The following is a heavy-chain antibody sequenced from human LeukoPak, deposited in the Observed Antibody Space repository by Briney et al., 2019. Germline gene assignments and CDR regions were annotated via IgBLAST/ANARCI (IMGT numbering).Heavy chain of an antibody. CDR2: ISAYNGNT. D-gene: IGHD5-18*01. J-gene: IGHJ4*02. Sequence: ASVKVSCKASGYTFTSYGISWVRQAPGQGLEWMGWISAYNGNTNYAQKLQGRVTMTTDTSTNTADMELRSLISEDTAVYYCGRDTAMVTAFDYWGQGTLVTVSS. CDR3: GRDTAMVTAFDY. V-gene: IGHV1-18*01. CDR1: GYTFTSYG.